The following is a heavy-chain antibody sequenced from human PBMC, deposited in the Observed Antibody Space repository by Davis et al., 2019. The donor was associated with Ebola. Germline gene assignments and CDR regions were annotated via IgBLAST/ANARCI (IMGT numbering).Heavy chain of an antibody. J-gene: IGHJ6*02. CDR3: AREAGEYYYYGMDV. CDR1: GFTFSSYG. CDR2: IWYDGSNK. Sequence: GGSLRLSCAASGFTFSSYGMHWVRQAPGKGLEWVAVIWYDGSNKYYADSVEGRFTIARDNSKNTLYLQMNSLRAEDTAVYYCAREAGEYYYYGMDVWGQGTTVTVSS. V-gene: IGHV3-33*01. D-gene: IGHD3-10*01.